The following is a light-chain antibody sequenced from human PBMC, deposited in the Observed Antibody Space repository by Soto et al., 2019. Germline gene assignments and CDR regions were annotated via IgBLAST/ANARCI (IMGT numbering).Light chain of an antibody. J-gene: IGKJ5*01. CDR2: SAS. V-gene: IGKV3-20*01. Sequence: EIMLTQSPATLSLSPGETATLSCRASQSISNYLAWYQHKPGQAPRVLIYSASLRATGIPDRFSGSGSGTDFSLTISRLEPEDFAVYYCQQYGSSPITFGQGTRLE. CDR3: QQYGSSPIT. CDR1: QSISNY.